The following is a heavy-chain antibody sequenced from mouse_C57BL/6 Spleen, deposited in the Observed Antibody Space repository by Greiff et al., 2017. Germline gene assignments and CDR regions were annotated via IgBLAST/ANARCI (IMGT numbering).Heavy chain of an antibody. CDR3: AREDYDGYSYYFDY. Sequence: QVQLKQPGAELVKPGASVKMSCKASGYTFTSYWITWVKQRPGQGLEWIGDIYPGSGSTNYNEKFKSKATLTVDTSSSTAYMQLSSLPSEDSAVYYCAREDYDGYSYYFDYWGQGTTLTVSS. CDR2: IYPGSGST. V-gene: IGHV1-55*01. D-gene: IGHD2-3*01. J-gene: IGHJ2*01. CDR1: GYTFTSYW.